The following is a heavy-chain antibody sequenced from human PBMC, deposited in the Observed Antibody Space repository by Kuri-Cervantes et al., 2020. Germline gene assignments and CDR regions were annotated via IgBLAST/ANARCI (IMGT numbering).Heavy chain of an antibody. J-gene: IGHJ4*02. CDR2: IYYDDDK. CDR1: GFSLTTTGVA. Sequence: YGTTLVKPIQTLTLTCSFSGFSLTTTGVAVGWIRQSPGKALEWLALIYYDDDKRYSPPLKTRLTITKDTSKNQVVLTLTNMDPVDTATYYCARVSGTYSGGVDYWGQGTLVTVSS. CDR3: ARVSGTYSGGVDY. V-gene: IGHV2-5*02. D-gene: IGHD3-10*01.